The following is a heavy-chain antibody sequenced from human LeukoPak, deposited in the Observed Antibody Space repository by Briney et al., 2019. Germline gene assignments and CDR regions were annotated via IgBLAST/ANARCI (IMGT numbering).Heavy chain of an antibody. CDR1: GFAFSSYA. CDR3: ARGSNAVAGTTYYYYYMDV. Sequence: GRSLRLSSAASGFAFSSYAMHWVRQAPGKGLEWVAVISYDGSNKYYTDSVKGRFTISRDNSKNTLYLQMDSLRAEDTAVYYCARGSNAVAGTTYYYYYMDVWGKGTTVTVSS. V-gene: IGHV3-30*10. J-gene: IGHJ6*03. D-gene: IGHD6-19*01. CDR2: ISYDGSNK.